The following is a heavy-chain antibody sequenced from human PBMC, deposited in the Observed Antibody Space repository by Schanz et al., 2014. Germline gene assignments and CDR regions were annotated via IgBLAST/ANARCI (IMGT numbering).Heavy chain of an antibody. J-gene: IGHJ4*02. CDR3: AKQHGVIQQVSDY. Sequence: EVQLVESGGGLVKPGGSLRLSCAASGFTFSNYSMNWVRQAPGKGLEWVSSISSTSSYIFYADSVKGRFTISRDNSENTLYLQMNSLRAEDTAVYYCAKQHGVIQQVSDYWGQGTLXTVSS. D-gene: IGHD3-22*01. V-gene: IGHV3-21*04. CDR2: ISSTSSYI. CDR1: GFTFSNYS.